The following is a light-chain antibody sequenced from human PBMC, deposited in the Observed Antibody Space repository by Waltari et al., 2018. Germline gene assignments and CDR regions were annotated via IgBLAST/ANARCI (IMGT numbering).Light chain of an antibody. CDR1: QTISDY. J-gene: IGKJ1*01. CDR2: AAS. V-gene: IGKV1-39*01. CDR3: QQSYSAPPT. Sequence: DIQMTQSPSYLSASVGDRLIITCRASQTISDYLNWYQHRPGTAPNLLIYAASSLQSGVPSRFSGSGSGTDFTLTISSLQPEDFATYYCQQSYSAPPTFGQGTKVEIK.